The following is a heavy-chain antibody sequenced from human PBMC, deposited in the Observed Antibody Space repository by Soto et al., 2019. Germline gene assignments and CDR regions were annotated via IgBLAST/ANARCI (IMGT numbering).Heavy chain of an antibody. CDR1: GGSINSGDYY. Sequence: SETLSLTCTVSGGSINSGDYYWSWIRQPPGKGLEWIGYIYYSGSTYYNPSLKSRVSISADTSKNQFSLKLTSVTAADTAVYYCARDKITGLFDYWGQGTLVTVS. CDR2: IYYSGST. J-gene: IGHJ4*02. CDR3: ARDKITGLFDY. D-gene: IGHD2-8*02. V-gene: IGHV4-30-4*01.